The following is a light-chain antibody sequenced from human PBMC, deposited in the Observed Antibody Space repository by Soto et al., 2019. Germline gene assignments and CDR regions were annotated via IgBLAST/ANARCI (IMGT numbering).Light chain of an antibody. V-gene: IGLV2-14*03. CDR1: SSDVGAYNY. Sequence: QSALAQPASVSGSPGQSITISCTGTSSDVGAYNYVSWYQQHPGKAPKLIIYDVTRRPSGVSDCFSGSKSGNTASLTISGLQVEDEADYYCSSYTATISPYVFGTGTKLTVL. CDR2: DVT. CDR3: SSYTATISPYV. J-gene: IGLJ1*01.